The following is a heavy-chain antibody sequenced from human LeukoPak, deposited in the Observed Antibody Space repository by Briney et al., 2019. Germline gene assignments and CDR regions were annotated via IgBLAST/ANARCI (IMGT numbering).Heavy chain of an antibody. CDR2: IKQGGSEK. CDR3: ARWIGGFDY. V-gene: IGHV3-7*01. CDR1: GFTFSSYW. D-gene: IGHD3-10*01. Sequence: GGSLRLSCAASGFTFSSYWMNWVRQTPGKGLEWVANIKQGGSEKYYVDSVEGRFTISRDNAKNSLYLQMNSLRAEDTAVYYCARWIGGFDYWGQGALVTVSS. J-gene: IGHJ4*02.